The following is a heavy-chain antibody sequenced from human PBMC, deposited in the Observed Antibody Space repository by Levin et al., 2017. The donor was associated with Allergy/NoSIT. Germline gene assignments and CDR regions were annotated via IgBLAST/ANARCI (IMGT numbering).Heavy chain of an antibody. D-gene: IGHD3-3*01. CDR1: GYTLTELS. CDR2: VDHEDGER. V-gene: IGHV1-24*01. CDR3: TVGGGAFGARYDFWSAFFC. Sequence: GASVKVSCKVYGYTLTELSIHWVRLTPREGLEWMGGVDHEDGERIYAQQLQGRVTMTEDTSKDTAYMELSSLRSEDTAVYYCTVGGGAFGARYDFWSAFFCWGHRTPVTVSA. J-gene: IGHJ4*01.